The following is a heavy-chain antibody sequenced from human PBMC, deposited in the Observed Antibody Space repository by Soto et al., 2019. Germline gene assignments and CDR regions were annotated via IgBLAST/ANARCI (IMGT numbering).Heavy chain of an antibody. Sequence: QLQLQESGSGLVKPSQTLSLTCAVSGGSISSGGYSWSWIRQPPGKGLEWIGYIYHSGSTYYNPSLKSRSTIPVDSSKNLFPLKLSSVTAADTPVYYCARDEGPLWFGGMDVWGQGTTVTVSS. D-gene: IGHD3-10*01. J-gene: IGHJ6*02. CDR3: ARDEGPLWFGGMDV. CDR2: IYHSGST. CDR1: GGSISSGGYS. V-gene: IGHV4-30-2*01.